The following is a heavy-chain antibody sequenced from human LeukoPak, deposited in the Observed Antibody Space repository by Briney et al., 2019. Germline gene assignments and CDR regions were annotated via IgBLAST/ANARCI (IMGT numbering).Heavy chain of an antibody. J-gene: IGHJ4*02. CDR2: INQDGTEK. CDR1: GFTFTTYW. Sequence: GESLRLSCAASGFTFTTYWMSWVRQAPGKGLEWVANINQDGTEKYYVDSVKGRFTISRDYAKKSLFLQMNSLRVGDTAVYYCAKVAKYYYGPETYYFFEQWGQGTPVTAAS. V-gene: IGHV3-7*01. CDR3: AKVAKYYYGPETYYFFEQ. D-gene: IGHD3-10*01.